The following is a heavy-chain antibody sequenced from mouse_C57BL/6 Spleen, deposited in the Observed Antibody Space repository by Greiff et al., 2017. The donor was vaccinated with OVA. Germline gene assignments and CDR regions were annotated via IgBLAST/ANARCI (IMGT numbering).Heavy chain of an antibody. CDR2: IYPGDGDT. D-gene: IGHD4-1*01. J-gene: IGHJ2*01. CDR1: GYAFSSSW. V-gene: IGHV1-82*01. Sequence: QVQLKESGPELVKPGASVKISCKASGYAFSSSWMNWVKQRPGKGLEWIGRIYPGDGDTNYNGKFKGKATLTADKSSSTAYMQLSSLTSEDSAVYFCAKPATGTYFDYWGQGTTLTVSS. CDR3: AKPATGTYFDY.